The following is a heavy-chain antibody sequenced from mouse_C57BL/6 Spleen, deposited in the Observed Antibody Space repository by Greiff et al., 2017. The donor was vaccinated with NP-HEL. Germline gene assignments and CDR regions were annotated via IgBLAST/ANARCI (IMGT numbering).Heavy chain of an antibody. CDR3: ARKGNLYDGYLFAY. CDR1: GYTFTDYN. D-gene: IGHD2-3*01. J-gene: IGHJ3*01. CDR2: INPNNGGT. V-gene: IGHV1-18*01. Sequence: EVQLQQSGPELVKPGASVKIPCKASGYTFTDYNMDWVKQSHGKSLEWIGDINPNNGGTIYNQKFKGKATLTVDKSSSTAYMELRSLTSEDTAVYYCARKGNLYDGYLFAYWGQRTLVTVSA.